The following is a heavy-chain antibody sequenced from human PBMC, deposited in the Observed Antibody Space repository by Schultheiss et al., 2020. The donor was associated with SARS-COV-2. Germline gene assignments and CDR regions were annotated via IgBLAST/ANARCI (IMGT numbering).Heavy chain of an antibody. CDR1: GGSFSGYY. J-gene: IGHJ5*02. CDR2: IYYSGST. D-gene: IGHD3-3*01. Sequence: SETLSLTCAVYGGSFSGYYWSWIRQPPGKGLEWIGYIYYSGSTNYNPSLKSRVTISVDTSKNQFSLKLSSLTAADTAVYYCARDNDFWSGYSKYNWFDPWGQGTLVTVSS. V-gene: IGHV4-59*01. CDR3: ARDNDFWSGYSKYNWFDP.